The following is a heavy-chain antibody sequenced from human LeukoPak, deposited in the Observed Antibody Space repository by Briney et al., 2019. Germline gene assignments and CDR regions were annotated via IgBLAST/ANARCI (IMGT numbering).Heavy chain of an antibody. D-gene: IGHD3-16*01. CDR2: INQDGGTR. CDR1: GFTFSNTW. Sequence: QSGGSLRLSCAASGFTFSNTWMAWVRQAPGKGLEWVANINQDGGTRQYADSVRARFHISRDNAKNSLYLEMNSLRAEDTGLCHCARDMKGNLDYWGQGTLVTVSS. CDR3: ARDMKGNLDY. V-gene: IGHV3-7*01. J-gene: IGHJ4*02.